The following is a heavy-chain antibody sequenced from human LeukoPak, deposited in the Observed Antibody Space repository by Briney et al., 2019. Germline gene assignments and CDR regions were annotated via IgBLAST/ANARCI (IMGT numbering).Heavy chain of an antibody. V-gene: IGHV4-34*01. CDR2: INHSGST. J-gene: IGHJ5*02. Sequence: PSETLSLTCAVYGGSFSGYYWSWIRQPPGKGPEWIGEINHSGSTNYNPSLKSRVTISVDTSKNQFSLKLSSVTAADTAVYYCARGIKTVTIFGVVIIPHSWFDPWGQGTLVTVSS. D-gene: IGHD3-3*01. CDR1: GGSFSGYY. CDR3: ARGIKTVTIFGVVIIPHSWFDP.